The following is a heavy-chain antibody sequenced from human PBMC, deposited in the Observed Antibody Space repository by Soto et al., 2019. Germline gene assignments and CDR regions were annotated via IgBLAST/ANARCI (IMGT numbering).Heavy chain of an antibody. J-gene: IGHJ4*02. V-gene: IGHV3-72*01. CDR3: ARVTDYYDSSGYIDY. D-gene: IGHD3-22*01. CDR1: GFTFSDHY. Sequence: EVQLVESGGGLVQPGGSLRLSCAASGFTFSDHYMDWVRQAPGKGLEWVGRTRNKANSYTTEYAASVKGRFTISRDDSKNSLYLQMNSLKTEDTAVYYCARVTDYYDSSGYIDYRGQGTLVTVSS. CDR2: TRNKANSYTT.